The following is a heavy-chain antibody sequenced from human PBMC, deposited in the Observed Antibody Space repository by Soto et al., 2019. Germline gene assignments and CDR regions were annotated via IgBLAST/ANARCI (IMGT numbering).Heavy chain of an antibody. CDR1: GGTFSSYT. V-gene: IGHV1-69*08. D-gene: IGHD6-13*01. J-gene: IGHJ4*02. CDR3: ARDVPGIKGPCDY. Sequence: QVQLVQSGAEVKKPGSSVKVSCKASGGTFSSYTISWVRQAPGQGLEWMGRIIPILGIANYAQKFQGRVTTTADKSTTTAYMELSSLRSEDTAVYYCARDVPGIKGPCDYWGQGPLVTVSS. CDR2: IIPILGIA.